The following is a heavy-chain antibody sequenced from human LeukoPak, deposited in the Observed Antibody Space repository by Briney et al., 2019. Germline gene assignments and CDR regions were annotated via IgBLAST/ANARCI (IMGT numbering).Heavy chain of an antibody. D-gene: IGHD3-3*01. Sequence: GRSLRLSCAASGFTFSSYAMHWVRQAPGRGLDWVSVISYDGNKKYYADSVKGRFTISRDNPKNTLYLQMNSLRDDDTAVYYCARVFLERLTSGYFDNWGQGTLVTVSP. CDR1: GFTFSSYA. J-gene: IGHJ4*02. V-gene: IGHV3-30-3*01. CDR2: ISYDGNKK. CDR3: ARVFLERLTSGYFDN.